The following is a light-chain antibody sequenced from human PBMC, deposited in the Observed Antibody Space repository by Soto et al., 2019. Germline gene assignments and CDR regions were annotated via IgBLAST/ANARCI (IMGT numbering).Light chain of an antibody. Sequence: SVLTXPPSASGTPGQRATISCCGSNSNIGSDIVNCYQLLPGAAPEVLINTTNQRPSGVPERFSGSKSGTSASLAISGLQSEDEANSSCATWDGGLSGPFVFGTGTKVTVL. CDR1: NSNIGSDI. CDR3: ATWDGGLSGPFV. J-gene: IGLJ1*01. CDR2: TTN. V-gene: IGLV1-44*01.